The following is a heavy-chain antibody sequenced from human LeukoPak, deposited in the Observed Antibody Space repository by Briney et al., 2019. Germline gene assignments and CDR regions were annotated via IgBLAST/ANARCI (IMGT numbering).Heavy chain of an antibody. D-gene: IGHD6-13*01. J-gene: IGHJ5*02. V-gene: IGHV4-39*01. CDR1: GGSISSSSYY. CDR3: ARQDRSIIWYHWFDP. CDR2: IYYSGST. Sequence: PSETLSLTCTVSGGSISSSSYYWGWIRQPPGKGLEWIATIYYSGSTYYNPSLKSRVTISVDTSKNQFSLRLRSVTAADTAVYYCARQDRSIIWYHWFDPWGQGTLVTVSS.